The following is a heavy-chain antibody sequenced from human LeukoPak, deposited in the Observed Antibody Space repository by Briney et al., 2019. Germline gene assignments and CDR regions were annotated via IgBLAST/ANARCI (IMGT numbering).Heavy chain of an antibody. CDR3: ASTPGYSYGETPDY. CDR1: GGTFSSYA. J-gene: IGHJ4*02. V-gene: IGHV1-69*04. D-gene: IGHD5-18*01. Sequence: SVKVSCKASGGTFSSYAISWVRQAPGQGLEWMGRIIPILGIANYAQKFQGRVTITADKSTSTAYMELSSLRSEDTAVYYCASTPGYSYGETPDYWGQGTLVTVS. CDR2: IIPILGIA.